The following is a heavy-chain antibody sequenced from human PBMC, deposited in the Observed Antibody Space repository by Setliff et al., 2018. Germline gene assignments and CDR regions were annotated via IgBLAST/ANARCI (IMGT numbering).Heavy chain of an antibody. Sequence: SVKVSCKASGGIFNSFSITWVRQAPGQGLEWMGRIIPLFETTNYVEKFQGRVTITADKSTSTAYMELSRLTAADTAVYYCASSLCSNGICYNSYGFDVWGQGTMVTVSS. CDR1: GGIFNSFS. CDR2: IIPLFETT. V-gene: IGHV1-69*06. D-gene: IGHD2-8*01. CDR3: ASSLCSNGICYNSYGFDV. J-gene: IGHJ3*01.